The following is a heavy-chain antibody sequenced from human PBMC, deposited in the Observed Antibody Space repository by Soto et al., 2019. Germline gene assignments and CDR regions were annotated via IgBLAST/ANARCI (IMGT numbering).Heavy chain of an antibody. CDR2: ISGSGGST. CDR3: ARRTIQLWPRMDV. CDR1: GLTFSTYS. V-gene: IGHV3-23*01. D-gene: IGHD5-18*01. Sequence: GGSLRLSCAASGLTFSTYSMNWVRQAPGKGLEWVSVISGSGGSTYYADSVKGRFTISRDNSKNSLYLQMNSLRAEDTAVYYCARRTIQLWPRMDVWGQGTTVTVSS. J-gene: IGHJ6*02.